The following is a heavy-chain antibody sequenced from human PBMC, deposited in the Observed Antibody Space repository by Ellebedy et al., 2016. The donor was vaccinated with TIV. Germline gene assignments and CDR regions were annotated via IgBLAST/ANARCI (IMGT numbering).Heavy chain of an antibody. D-gene: IGHD2-2*01. Sequence: GESLKISCAASGFTFSSYIMHWVRQAPGKGLEWVAVIWYDGSNKYYADSVKGRFTISRDNSKNTLYLQMNSLRAEDTAVYYCAKDTPRSVPAAPVLGYWGQGTLVTVSS. J-gene: IGHJ4*02. CDR1: GFTFSSYI. V-gene: IGHV3-33*06. CDR2: IWYDGSNK. CDR3: AKDTPRSVPAAPVLGY.